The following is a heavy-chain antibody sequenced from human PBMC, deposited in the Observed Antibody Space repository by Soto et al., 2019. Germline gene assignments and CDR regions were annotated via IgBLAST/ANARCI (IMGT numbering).Heavy chain of an antibody. CDR3: SKDRYTEKKYYYYGMDV. Sequence: GGSLRLSCAASGFTFSSYAMSWVRQAPGKGLEWVSAISGSGGSTYYADSVKGRFTISRDNSKNTLYLQMNSLRAEDTAVYYCSKDRYTEKKYYYYGMDVWGQGTTVTVSS. J-gene: IGHJ6*02. D-gene: IGHD1-26*01. V-gene: IGHV3-23*01. CDR1: GFTFSSYA. CDR2: ISGSGGST.